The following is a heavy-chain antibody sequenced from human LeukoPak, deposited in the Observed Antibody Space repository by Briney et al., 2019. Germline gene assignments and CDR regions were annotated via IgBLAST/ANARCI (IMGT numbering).Heavy chain of an antibody. CDR2: ISAYNGNT. D-gene: IGHD3-16*01. CDR3: ARGPFSYVSPPRDTGGMDV. J-gene: IGHJ6*02. Sequence: ASVKVSCKASGYTFTSYDINWVRQATGQGLEWMGWISAYNGNTNYAQKLQGRVTMTTDTSTSTAYMELRSLRSDDTAVYYCARGPFSYVSPPRDTGGMDVWGQGTTVTVSS. CDR1: GYTFTSYD. V-gene: IGHV1-18*01.